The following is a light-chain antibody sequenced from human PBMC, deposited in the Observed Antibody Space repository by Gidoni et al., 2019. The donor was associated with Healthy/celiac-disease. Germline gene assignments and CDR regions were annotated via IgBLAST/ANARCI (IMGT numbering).Light chain of an antibody. CDR1: SSNIESNT. J-gene: IGLJ2*01. V-gene: IGLV1-44*01. CDR2: INN. CDR3: AAWDDSLNGPV. Sequence: QSVLPQPPSASGTPGHRVTISFSGSSSNIESNTVNLNQQRPGTAPKLLIYINNQRPSGFPDRCSGSKSGTSASLAIRGIQSEDEADYYWAAWDDSLNGPVFGGGTKLTVL.